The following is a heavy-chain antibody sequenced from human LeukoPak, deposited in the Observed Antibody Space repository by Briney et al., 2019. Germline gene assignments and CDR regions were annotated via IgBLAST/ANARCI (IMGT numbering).Heavy chain of an antibody. Sequence: ASVKVSCKASGYTFTSYGISWVRQAPGQGLEWMGWISAYNGNTNYAQKLQGRVTMTTDTSTSTAYMELRSLRSDDTAVYYCARDNYDSSGYYESFDYWGQGTPVTVSS. J-gene: IGHJ4*02. CDR3: ARDNYDSSGYYESFDY. CDR2: ISAYNGNT. V-gene: IGHV1-18*01. CDR1: GYTFTSYG. D-gene: IGHD3-22*01.